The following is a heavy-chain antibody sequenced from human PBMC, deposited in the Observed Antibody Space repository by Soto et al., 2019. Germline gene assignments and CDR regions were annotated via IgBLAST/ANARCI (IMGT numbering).Heavy chain of an antibody. CDR1: GFVFKDSS. V-gene: IGHV3-73*01. J-gene: IGHJ4*02. CDR3: TRLISAAQDY. Sequence: EVLLVESGGGLVQPGGSLKLSCEASGFVFKDSSIHWVRQASGKGLEWVGRIRDRAYNYATAYAASVKGRFTISRDDSNKKAYLQMDSLKTEDTAIYYCTRLISAAQDYWGQGTLVTVSS. CDR2: IRDRAYNYAT. D-gene: IGHD3-10*01.